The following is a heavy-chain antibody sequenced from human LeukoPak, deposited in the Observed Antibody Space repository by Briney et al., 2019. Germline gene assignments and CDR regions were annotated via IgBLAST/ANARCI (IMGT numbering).Heavy chain of an antibody. CDR3: ARPPSRDGYNLGY. CDR1: GYSFTSYW. V-gene: IGHV5-51*01. D-gene: IGHD5-24*01. CDR2: IYPGDSDT. J-gene: IGHJ4*02. Sequence: PGESLKISCKGSGYSFTSYWIGWVRQMPGKGLEWMGIIYPGDSDTRYSPSFQGQVTISADKSIRPAYLQWSSLKASDTAMYYCARPPSRDGYNLGYWGQGTLVTVSS.